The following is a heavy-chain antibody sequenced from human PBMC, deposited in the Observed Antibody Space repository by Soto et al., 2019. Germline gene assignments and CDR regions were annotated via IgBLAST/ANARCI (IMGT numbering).Heavy chain of an antibody. Sequence: ASVKLSCKASGYTFTGYYMHWVRQAPGQGLEWMGWINPNSGGTNYAQKFQGRVTMTRDTSISTAYMELSRLRSDDTAVYYCARPVTGTASYYYYYGMDVWGQGTTVTVS. CDR1: GYTFTGYY. CDR2: INPNSGGT. CDR3: ARPVTGTASYYYYYGMDV. D-gene: IGHD1-20*01. J-gene: IGHJ6*02. V-gene: IGHV1-2*02.